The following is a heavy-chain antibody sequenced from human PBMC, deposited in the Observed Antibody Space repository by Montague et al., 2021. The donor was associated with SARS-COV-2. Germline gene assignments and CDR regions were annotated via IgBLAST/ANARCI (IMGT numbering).Heavy chain of an antibody. D-gene: IGHD6-13*01. CDR1: GGSITDRTYY. Sequence: SETLSLTCSVSGGSITDRTYYWGCIRQSPGKGLEWNGAINYSGTTYYXPSLKSRVTISLDTAKNQFSLKMTSVTAADTAVYYCARHWGIAAAGNWGQGTLVTVSS. V-gene: IGHV4-39*01. J-gene: IGHJ4*02. CDR3: ARHWGIAAAGN. CDR2: INYSGTT.